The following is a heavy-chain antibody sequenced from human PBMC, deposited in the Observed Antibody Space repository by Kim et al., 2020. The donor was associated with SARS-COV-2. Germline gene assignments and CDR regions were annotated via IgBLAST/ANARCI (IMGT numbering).Heavy chain of an antibody. Sequence: GGSLRLSCAASGFTFSSYGMHWVRQAPGKGLEWVAVIWYDGSNKYYADSVKGRFTISRDNSKNTLYLQMNSLRAEDTAVYYCARDLTDSGYSYGKIDYWGQGTLVTVSS. V-gene: IGHV3-33*01. D-gene: IGHD5-18*01. J-gene: IGHJ4*02. CDR2: IWYDGSNK. CDR1: GFTFSSYG. CDR3: ARDLTDSGYSYGKIDY.